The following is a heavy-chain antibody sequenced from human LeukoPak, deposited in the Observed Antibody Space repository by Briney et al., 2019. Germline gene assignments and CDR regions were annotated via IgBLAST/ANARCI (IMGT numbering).Heavy chain of an antibody. J-gene: IGHJ3*02. CDR3: ARLATMIVVGPYAFDI. CDR2: IYPGDSDT. Sequence: GKSLKISCKGSGYSFTSYWIGWVRQMPGKGLEWMGIIYPGDSDTRYSPSFQGQVTISADKSISTAYLQWSSLKASDTAMYYCARLATMIVVGPYAFDIWGQGTMVTVSS. V-gene: IGHV5-51*01. CDR1: GYSFTSYW. D-gene: IGHD3-22*01.